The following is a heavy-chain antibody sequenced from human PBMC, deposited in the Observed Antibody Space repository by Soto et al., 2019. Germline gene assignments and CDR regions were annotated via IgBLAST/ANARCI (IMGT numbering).Heavy chain of an antibody. D-gene: IGHD3-10*01. V-gene: IGHV4-31*03. CDR3: ARHDVATSMVFDY. J-gene: IGHJ4*02. CDR2: VHHSGTT. Sequence: PSETLSLTCSVSGGSISSGGYYWSWLRQHAGTGLEWIGYVHHSGTTFYKSSLRSRVSMSIDTSKNHFSLNLTSVTAADTAIYYCARHDVATSMVFDYWGQGSLVTLSS. CDR1: GGSISSGGYY.